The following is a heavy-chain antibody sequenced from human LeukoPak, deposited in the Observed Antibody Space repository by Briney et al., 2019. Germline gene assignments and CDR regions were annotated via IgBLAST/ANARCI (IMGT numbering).Heavy chain of an antibody. D-gene: IGHD1-26*01. CDR1: DGSINNYY. V-gene: IGHV4-4*07. Sequence: SETLSLTCTVSDGSINNYYWTWIRQPAGKGLEWIGRIYTSGSTNYNPSLKSRVTMSVDTSKNQFSLKLSSVTAADTAVYYCARALGVVGATAYFDYWGQGTLVTVSS. CDR3: ARALGVVGATAYFDY. CDR2: IYTSGST. J-gene: IGHJ4*02.